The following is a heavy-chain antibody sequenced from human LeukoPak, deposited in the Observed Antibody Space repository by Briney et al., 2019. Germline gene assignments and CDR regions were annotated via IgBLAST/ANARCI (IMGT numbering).Heavy chain of an antibody. CDR1: GFTFSSYG. J-gene: IGHJ4*02. V-gene: IGHV3-30*03. Sequence: GRSLRLSCAASGFTFSSYGMHWVRQAPGKGLEWVAVISYDGSNKYYADSVKGRFTISRDNSKNTLYLQMNSLRAEDTAVYYCARGIGYSSFWGQGTLVTVSS. CDR3: ARGIGYSSF. D-gene: IGHD6-13*01. CDR2: ISYDGSNK.